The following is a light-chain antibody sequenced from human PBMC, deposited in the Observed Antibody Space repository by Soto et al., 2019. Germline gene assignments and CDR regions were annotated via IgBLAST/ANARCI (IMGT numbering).Light chain of an antibody. CDR3: QQYGDWPPET. J-gene: IGKJ2*01. CDR2: GAS. CDR1: QSVSRN. Sequence: EVVLTQSPATLSVSPGDRATLSCRASQSVSRNFAWYQQKPGQAPRLLIYGASTRATGVPARFSGSGSATEFTLSSSSLQSEDFEVYYCQQYGDWPPETFGQGTKLEI. V-gene: IGKV3-15*01.